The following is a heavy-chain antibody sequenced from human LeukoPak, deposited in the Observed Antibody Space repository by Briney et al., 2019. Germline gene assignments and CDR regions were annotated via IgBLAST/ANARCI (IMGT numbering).Heavy chain of an antibody. J-gene: IGHJ4*02. V-gene: IGHV3-48*04. D-gene: IGHD3-22*01. CDR1: GFTFSSYS. Sequence: SGRSLRLSCAASGFTFSSYSMNWVRQAPGKGLEWVSYISSSSSTIYYADSVKGRFTISRDNAKNSLYLQMNSLRAEDTAVYYCARLHGPYYDSSGLSDYWGQGTLVTVSS. CDR3: ARLHGPYYDSSGLSDY. CDR2: ISSSSSTI.